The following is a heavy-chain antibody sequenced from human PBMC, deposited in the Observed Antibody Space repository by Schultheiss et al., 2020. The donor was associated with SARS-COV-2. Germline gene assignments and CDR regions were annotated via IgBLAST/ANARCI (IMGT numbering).Heavy chain of an antibody. CDR2: ISYDGSNK. D-gene: IGHD4-17*01. Sequence: LSLTCAASGFTFSNAWMNWVRQAPGKGLEWVAVISYDGSNKYYADSVKGRFTISRDNSKNTLYLQMNSLRAEDTAVYYCATGLRGTVATRDWGQGTLVTVSS. CDR3: ATGLRGTVATRD. CDR1: GFTFSNAW. V-gene: IGHV3-30*03. J-gene: IGHJ4*02.